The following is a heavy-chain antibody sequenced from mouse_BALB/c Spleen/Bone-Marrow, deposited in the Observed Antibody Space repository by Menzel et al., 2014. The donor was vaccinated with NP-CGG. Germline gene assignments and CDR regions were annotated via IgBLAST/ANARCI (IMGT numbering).Heavy chain of an antibody. CDR3: ALGNYDFDY. CDR1: GYAFSSYW. CDR2: IYPGDGDT. D-gene: IGHD2-1*01. J-gene: IGHJ2*01. Sequence: VQLQQSGAELVRPGSSVKISCKASGYAFSSYWMNWVKQRPGQGLEWIGQIYPGDGDTNSSGKFKGKATLTADESSSTAYMQLSSLTSEDSAVYFCALGNYDFDYWGQGTTLTVSS. V-gene: IGHV1-80*01.